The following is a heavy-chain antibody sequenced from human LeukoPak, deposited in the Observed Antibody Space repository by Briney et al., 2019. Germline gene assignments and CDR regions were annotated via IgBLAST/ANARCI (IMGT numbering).Heavy chain of an antibody. J-gene: IGHJ6*02. CDR2: IKSDGSST. CDR1: GFTFKDYW. CDR3: ARRRTNYYYHYGMDV. V-gene: IGHV3-74*01. Sequence: GGSLRLSCAASGFTFKDYWMHWVRQAPGKGLVWVSRIKSDGSSTSYADSVKGRFTISRDNAKNTLYLQMKSLRAEDSGVYYCARRRTNYYYHYGMDVWGQGPRSPSP.